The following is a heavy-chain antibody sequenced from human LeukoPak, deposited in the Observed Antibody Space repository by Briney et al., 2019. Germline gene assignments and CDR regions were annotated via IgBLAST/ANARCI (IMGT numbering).Heavy chain of an antibody. V-gene: IGHV3-23*01. CDR2: ISGSGGST. D-gene: IGHD1-26*01. J-gene: IGHJ3*02. Sequence: GGSLRLSCAASGFTVSSNYMSWVRQAPGKGLEWVSAISGSGGSTYYADSVKGRFTISRDNSKNTLYLQMNSLRAEDTAVYYCAKGPGSGSYWGDDAFDIWGQGTMVTVSS. CDR3: AKGPGSGSYWGDDAFDI. CDR1: GFTVSSNY.